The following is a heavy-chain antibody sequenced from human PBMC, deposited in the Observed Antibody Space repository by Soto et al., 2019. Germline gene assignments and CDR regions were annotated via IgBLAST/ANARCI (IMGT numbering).Heavy chain of an antibody. CDR2: IYYSGST. V-gene: IGHV4-59*08. CDR1: SGSIINYY. D-gene: IGHD2-8*01. CDR3: AGHGNGVTSE. J-gene: IGHJ4*02. Sequence: QVQLQESGPRLVKPSETLSLTCTVSSGSIINYYWSWIRQPPGKGLEWIGYIYYSGSTYYNPSLQSRVIIPVDTSKNQFSLNLNSVTAADTAVYYCAGHGNGVTSEWGQGTLVTVSS.